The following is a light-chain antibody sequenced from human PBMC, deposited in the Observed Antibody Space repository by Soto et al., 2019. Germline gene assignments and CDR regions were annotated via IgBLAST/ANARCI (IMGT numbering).Light chain of an antibody. CDR1: SSNVAINP. Sequence: QSVLTPPPSVSGTPGQRVTISCSGSSSNVAINPVNWYQHLPGAAPRLLIYETDRRSSGVPDRFSASKSGTSASLAISGLPSQDDADFYCEAWDETLDGIYVFGNPTKLTV. J-gene: IGLJ1*01. V-gene: IGLV1-44*01. CDR3: EAWDETLDGIYV. CDR2: ETD.